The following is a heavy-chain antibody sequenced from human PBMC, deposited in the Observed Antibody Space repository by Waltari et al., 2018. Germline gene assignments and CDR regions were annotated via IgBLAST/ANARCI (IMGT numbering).Heavy chain of an antibody. V-gene: IGHV1-18*01. D-gene: IGHD6-13*01. CDR2: ISAYNGNT. Sequence: QVQLVQSGAEVKKPGASVKVSCKASGYTFTSYGISWVRQAPGQGLEWMGWISAYNGNTNYAQKLQGRVTMTTDTSTSTAYMELRSLRSDDTAVYYCARDRSPSGSSSWYLSAFDIWGQGTMVTVSS. J-gene: IGHJ3*02. CDR1: GYTFTSYG. CDR3: ARDRSPSGSSSWYLSAFDI.